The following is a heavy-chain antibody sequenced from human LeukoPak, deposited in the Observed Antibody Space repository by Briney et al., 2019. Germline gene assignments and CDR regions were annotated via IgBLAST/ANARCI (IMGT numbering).Heavy chain of an antibody. D-gene: IGHD5-24*01. J-gene: IGHJ4*02. CDR1: GGSFSGYF. Sequence: SETLSLTCAVYGGSFSGYFWTGIRQPPGKRLKWIGEINHSGSANNNPSLRSRVTVSVDTSKNQFSLRLTSVTAADTAVYYCARGWGMATTNWGYWSQGTLVTVSS. CDR2: INHSGSA. CDR3: ARGWGMATTNWGY. V-gene: IGHV4-34*01.